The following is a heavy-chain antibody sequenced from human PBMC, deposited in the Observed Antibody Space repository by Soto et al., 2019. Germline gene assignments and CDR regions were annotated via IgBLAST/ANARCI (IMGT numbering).Heavy chain of an antibody. CDR3: ARGVDYFDY. Sequence: VQLVESGGGVVQPGRSLRLSCAASGFTFNRYGMHWVRQAPGKGLEWVAVIWYDGSSEYYADSVKGRFTISRDNSKNTLFLQMNSLRADDTAVYYCARGVDYFDYWCQGTLVTVSS. CDR2: IWYDGSSE. J-gene: IGHJ4*02. V-gene: IGHV3-33*01. CDR1: GFTFNRYG.